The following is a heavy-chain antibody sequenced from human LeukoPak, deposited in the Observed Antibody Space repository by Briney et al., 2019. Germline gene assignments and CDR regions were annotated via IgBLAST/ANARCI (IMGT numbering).Heavy chain of an antibody. J-gene: IGHJ6*03. CDR1: GFTFSSNP. Sequence: GRSLRLSCAASGFTFSSNPMHWVRQAPGKGLEWVAVTSHDENNKYYADSVKGRFTISRDNSKNTLYLQMNSLRAEDTAVYYCAKGGLRTSPLYYMDVWGKGTTVTVSS. D-gene: IGHD3-16*01. CDR3: AKGGLRTSPLYYMDV. CDR2: TSHDENNK. V-gene: IGHV3-30-3*01.